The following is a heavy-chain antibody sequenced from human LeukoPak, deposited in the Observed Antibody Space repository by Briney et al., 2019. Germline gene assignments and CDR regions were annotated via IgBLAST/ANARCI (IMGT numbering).Heavy chain of an antibody. CDR3: AKYPRTDYGDYGYFQH. V-gene: IGHV3-23*01. CDR2: ISGSGGST. Sequence: GGSLRLSCAASGFTFSSYGMSWARQAPGKVLEWVSAISGSGGSTYYADSVKGRFTISRDNSKNTLYLQMNSLRAEDTAVYYCAKYPRTDYGDYGYFQHWGQGTLVTVSS. D-gene: IGHD4-17*01. CDR1: GFTFSSYG. J-gene: IGHJ1*01.